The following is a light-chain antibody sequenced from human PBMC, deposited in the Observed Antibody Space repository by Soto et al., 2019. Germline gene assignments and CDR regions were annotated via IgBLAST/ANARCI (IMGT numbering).Light chain of an antibody. Sequence: IHMTQSASILSASVGYRVTITCRASQSISSWLAWYQQKPGKAPNLLIYKASHLENGVPSRFSGSGYGTEFNLTISSLQPGDFATYYCQHYNTYPWTFGQGTKVDIK. J-gene: IGKJ1*01. CDR2: KAS. CDR1: QSISSW. CDR3: QHYNTYPWT. V-gene: IGKV1-5*03.